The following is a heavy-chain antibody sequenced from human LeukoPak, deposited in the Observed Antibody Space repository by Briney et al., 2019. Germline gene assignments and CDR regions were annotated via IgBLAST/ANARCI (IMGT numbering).Heavy chain of an antibody. CDR3: ATEAPGKYCSSTSCPPDY. D-gene: IGHD2-2*01. CDR2: MNPNSGGA. Sequence: ASVKVSCKASGYTFTGYYMHWVRQAPGQGLEWMGWMNPNSGGANYAQKFQGRVTMTRDKSISTAYMELSRLRSDDTTAYCCATEAPGKYCSSTSCPPDYWGQGTLVTVSS. V-gene: IGHV1-2*02. J-gene: IGHJ4*02. CDR1: GYTFTGYY.